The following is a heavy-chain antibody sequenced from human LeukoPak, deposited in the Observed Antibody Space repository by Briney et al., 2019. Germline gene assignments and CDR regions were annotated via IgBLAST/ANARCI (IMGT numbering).Heavy chain of an antibody. Sequence: GGSLRLSCAASGFTFNNYWMSWVRLAPGKGLEWVANIKKDGSEKYYVDSVKGRFTISRDNAKNSLYLQMNSLRAEDTAVYYCARGGAVPSSGYTNYFDYWGQGTLVTASS. CDR2: IKKDGSEK. V-gene: IGHV3-7*01. CDR1: GFTFNNYW. J-gene: IGHJ4*02. D-gene: IGHD3-22*01. CDR3: ARGGAVPSSGYTNYFDY.